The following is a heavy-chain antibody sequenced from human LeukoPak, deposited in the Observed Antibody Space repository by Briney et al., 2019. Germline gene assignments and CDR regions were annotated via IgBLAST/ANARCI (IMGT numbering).Heavy chain of an antibody. CDR2: IWYDGSNK. CDR1: GFTFSRYG. Sequence: PGRSLRLSCAASGFTFSRYGMHWVRQAPGKGLEWVAVIWYDGSNKYYADSVKGRFTISRDNSKNTLYLQMNSLRAEDTAVYYCAREEGDYYDSSALAYWGQGTLVTVSS. J-gene: IGHJ4*02. D-gene: IGHD3-22*01. V-gene: IGHV3-33*01. CDR3: AREEGDYYDSSALAY.